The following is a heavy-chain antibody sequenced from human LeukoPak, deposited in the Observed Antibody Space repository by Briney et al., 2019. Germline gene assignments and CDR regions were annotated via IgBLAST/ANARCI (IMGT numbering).Heavy chain of an antibody. CDR1: GFTFSSYS. D-gene: IGHD2-8*02. Sequence: GGSLRLSCAASGFTFSSYSMNWVRQAPGRGLEWVSSISSSSSYIYYADSVKGRFTISRDNAKDSLYLQMNSLRAEDTAVYYCARVSGGYFDYWGQGTLVTVSS. CDR2: ISSSSSYI. CDR3: ARVSGGYFDY. J-gene: IGHJ4*02. V-gene: IGHV3-21*01.